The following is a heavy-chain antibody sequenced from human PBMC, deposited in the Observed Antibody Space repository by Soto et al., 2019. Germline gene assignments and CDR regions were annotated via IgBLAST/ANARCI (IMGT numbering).Heavy chain of an antibody. CDR3: ARGSYYDFWSGYSDYYGMDV. V-gene: IGHV3-33*01. D-gene: IGHD3-3*01. CDR2: IWYDGSNK. CDR1: GFTFSSYG. Sequence: PGGSLRLSCAASGFTFSSYGMHWVRQAPGKGLEWVAVIWYDGSNKYYADSVKGRFTISRDNSKNTLYLQMNSLRAEDTAVYYCARGSYYDFWSGYSDYYGMDVWGQGTTVTVSS. J-gene: IGHJ6*02.